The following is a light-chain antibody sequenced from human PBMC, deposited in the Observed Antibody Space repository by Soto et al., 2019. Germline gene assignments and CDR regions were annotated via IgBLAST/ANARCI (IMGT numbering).Light chain of an antibody. CDR2: LNRDGSH. J-gene: IGLJ2*01. CDR3: QTWDTVVV. V-gene: IGLV4-69*01. CDR1: SGHSDYG. Sequence: QSVLTQSPSASASLGASVKLTCTLSSGHSDYGIAWHQQQPDKGPRYLMKLNRDGSHNKGDGITDRFSGSSSGAERYLIISSLQSDDEAEYYWQTWDTVVVFGGGTKLHVL.